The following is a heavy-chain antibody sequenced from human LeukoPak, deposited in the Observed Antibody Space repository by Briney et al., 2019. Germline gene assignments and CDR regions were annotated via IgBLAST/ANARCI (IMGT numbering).Heavy chain of an antibody. Sequence: GGSLRLSCAASGFTFSSYWMHWVRQAPGKGLEWVSSISSSSSYIYYADSVKGRFTISREKAKNSLYLQMNSLRAEDTAVYYCARGHGSSDAFDIWGQGTMVTVSS. V-gene: IGHV3-21*01. CDR3: ARGHGSSDAFDI. CDR2: ISSSSSYI. D-gene: IGHD1-26*01. J-gene: IGHJ3*02. CDR1: GFTFSSYW.